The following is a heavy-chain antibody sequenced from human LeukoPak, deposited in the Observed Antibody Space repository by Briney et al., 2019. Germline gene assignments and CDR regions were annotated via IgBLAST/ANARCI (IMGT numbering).Heavy chain of an antibody. CDR2: IDWDDDK. J-gene: IGHJ6*02. V-gene: IGHV2-70*01. CDR3: ARIGCSSSSGPYYGMDV. CDR1: GFSLSTSGMC. Sequence: QTLTLTCTFSGFSLSTSGMCVSWIRQPPGKALEWLALIDWDDDKYYSTPLKTRLTISKDTSKNQVVLTMTNMDPVDTATYYCARIGCSSSSGPYYGMDVWGQGTTVTVSS. D-gene: IGHD6-6*01.